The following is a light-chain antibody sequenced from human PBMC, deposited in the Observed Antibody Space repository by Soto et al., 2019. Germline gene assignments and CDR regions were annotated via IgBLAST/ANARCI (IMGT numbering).Light chain of an antibody. CDR2: DAS. CDR1: QSVSNNY. J-gene: IGKJ1*01. Sequence: EIVLTQSPGTLSLSPGERATLSCRASQSVSNNYLAWYQQKPGQAPRLLIYDASSRATGISDRFSGSASGTDFTLTISRLEPEDFAVYYCQQYGVSPRTFGQGTKVDI. CDR3: QQYGVSPRT. V-gene: IGKV3-20*01.